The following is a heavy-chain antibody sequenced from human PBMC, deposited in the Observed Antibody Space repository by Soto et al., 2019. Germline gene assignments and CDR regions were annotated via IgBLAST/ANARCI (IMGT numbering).Heavy chain of an antibody. CDR3: AQQRRVNLWFGELSYYFDY. CDR2: IYWNDDK. V-gene: IGHV2-5*01. CDR1: GFSLSTSGVG. D-gene: IGHD3-10*01. J-gene: IGHJ4*02. Sequence: SGPTLVNPTQTLTLTCTFSGFSLSTSGVGVGWIRQPPGKALEWLALIYWNDDKRYSPSLKSRLTITKDTSKNQVVLTMTNMDPVDTATYYCAQQRRVNLWFGELSYYFDYWGQGTLVTVSS.